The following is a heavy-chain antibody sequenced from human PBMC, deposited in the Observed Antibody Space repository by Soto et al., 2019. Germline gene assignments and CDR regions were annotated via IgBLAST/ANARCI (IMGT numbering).Heavy chain of an antibody. CDR2: ISNTAITD. CDR1: GFSFSDYS. V-gene: IGHV3-11*01. D-gene: IGHD3-16*01. Sequence: QVQLVESGGDLVKPGGSLSLSCVASGFSFSDYSMTWMLKAPGGGLDFVAFISNTAITDYYADSVKGRFTISSDNSRNAVYLQMDSLRAEDAAVYYGARDLQQMLSHNHYYYYLEVWGTGTTVTVSS. J-gene: IGHJ6*03. CDR3: ARDLQQMLSHNHYYYYLEV.